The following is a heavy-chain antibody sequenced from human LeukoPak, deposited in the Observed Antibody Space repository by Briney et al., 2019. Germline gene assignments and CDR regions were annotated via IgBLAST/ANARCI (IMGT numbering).Heavy chain of an antibody. CDR2: MSAYNGNT. Sequence: ASVKVSCKASGYTFTSYGISWVRQAPGQGLEWMGWMSAYNGNTNYAQKLQGRVTMTTDTSTSTAYMELRSLRSDDTAVYYCARDRGTMVRGVITNDYWGQGTLVTVSS. CDR3: ARDRGTMVRGVITNDY. CDR1: GYTFTSYG. V-gene: IGHV1-18*01. J-gene: IGHJ4*02. D-gene: IGHD3-10*01.